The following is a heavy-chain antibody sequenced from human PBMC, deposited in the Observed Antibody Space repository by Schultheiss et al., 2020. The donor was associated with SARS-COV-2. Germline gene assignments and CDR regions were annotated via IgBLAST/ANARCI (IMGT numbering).Heavy chain of an antibody. Sequence: SQTLSLTCAVSGGSISSYYWSWIRQPPGKGLEWIGSIYYSGSTNYNPSLKSRVTISVDTSKNQFSLKLSSVTAADTAVYYCAVTLRANRSGSAEYFQHWGQGTLVTVSS. CDR1: GGSISSYY. CDR2: IYYSGST. V-gene: IGHV4-59*12. D-gene: IGHD2-15*01. CDR3: AVTLRANRSGSAEYFQH. J-gene: IGHJ1*01.